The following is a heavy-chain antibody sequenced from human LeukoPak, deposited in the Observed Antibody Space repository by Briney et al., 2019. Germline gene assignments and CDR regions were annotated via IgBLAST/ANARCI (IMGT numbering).Heavy chain of an antibody. CDR1: GYSFTSYW. V-gene: IGHV5-51*01. CDR2: IYPGDSNT. Sequence: PGESLKISCKGSGYSFTSYWIAWVRQMPGKGLELMGIIYPGDSNTKYSPSFQGQVTISADKSFTTAYLQWASLKAADSAMYYCARQTTLSRGWYFDLWGLGTLVTVPS. J-gene: IGHJ2*01. D-gene: IGHD4-17*01. CDR3: ARQTTLSRGWYFDL.